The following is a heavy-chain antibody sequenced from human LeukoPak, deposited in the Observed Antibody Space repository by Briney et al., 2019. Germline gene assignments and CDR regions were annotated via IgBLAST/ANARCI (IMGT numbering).Heavy chain of an antibody. CDR2: IIPILGIA. D-gene: IGHD1-26*01. CDR3: ARAFVVDQVGATSGIDY. CDR1: GGTFSSYA. Sequence: EASVKVSCKASGGTFSSYAISWVRQAPGQGLEWMGRIIPILGIANYAQKFQGRVTITADKSTSTAYMELSSLRSEDTAVYYCARAFVVDQVGATSGIDYWGQGTLVTVSS. V-gene: IGHV1-69*04. J-gene: IGHJ4*02.